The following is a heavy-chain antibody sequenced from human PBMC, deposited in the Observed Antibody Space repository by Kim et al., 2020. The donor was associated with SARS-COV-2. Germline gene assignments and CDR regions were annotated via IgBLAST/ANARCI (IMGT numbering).Heavy chain of an antibody. D-gene: IGHD3-10*01. CDR2: IYYSGST. J-gene: IGHJ5*02. CDR1: GGSISSYY. CDR3: AREAVLLWFGERHNWFDP. V-gene: IGHV4-59*01. Sequence: SETLSLTCTVSGGSISSYYWSWIRQPPGKGLEWIGYIYYSGSTNYNPSLKSRVTISVDTSKNQFSLKLSSVTAADTAVYYCAREAVLLWFGERHNWFDPWGQGTLVTVSS.